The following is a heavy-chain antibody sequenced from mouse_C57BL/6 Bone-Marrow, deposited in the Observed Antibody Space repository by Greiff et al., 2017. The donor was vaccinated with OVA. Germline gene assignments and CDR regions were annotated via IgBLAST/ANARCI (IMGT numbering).Heavy chain of an antibody. CDR1: GYTFTSYW. V-gene: IGHV1-55*01. J-gene: IGHJ3*01. CDR3: ARSPYYGSSYRFAY. D-gene: IGHD1-1*01. Sequence: QVQLQQSGAELVKPGASVKMSCKASGYTFTSYWITWVKQRPGQGLEWIGDIYPGSGSTNYNEKFKSKATLTVETSSSTAYMQLSSLTSEDSAVYYCARSPYYGSSYRFAYWGQGTLVTVSA. CDR2: IYPGSGST.